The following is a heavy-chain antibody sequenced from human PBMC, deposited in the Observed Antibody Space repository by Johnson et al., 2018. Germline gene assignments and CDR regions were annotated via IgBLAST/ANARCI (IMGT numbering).Heavy chain of an antibody. J-gene: IGHJ6*02. D-gene: IGHD4-17*01. V-gene: IGHV1-69*01. CDR3: ARDGVTTVTTPYYYYGMDV. CDR1: GGTFSSYA. CDR2: IIPIFGTA. Sequence: QVQLQESGAEVKKPGSSVKVSCKASGGTFSSYAISWVRQAPGQGLEWMGGIIPIFGTANYAQKFQGRVTITADESTSTAYMDLSSLRPEDTAVYYCARDGVTTVTTPYYYYGMDVGGQGTTVTVSS.